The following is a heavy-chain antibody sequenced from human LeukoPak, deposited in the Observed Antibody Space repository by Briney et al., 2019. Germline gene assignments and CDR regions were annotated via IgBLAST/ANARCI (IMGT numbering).Heavy chain of an antibody. J-gene: IGHJ4*02. Sequence: GGSLRLSCAASGFTFSSYWMSWVRQAPGKGLEWVANIKQDGSEKYYVDSVKGRFTISRDNAKNSLYLQMNSLRAEVAAVYYCARVIVGAAVYYFDYWDQGTLVTVSS. V-gene: IGHV3-7*01. CDR2: IKQDGSEK. CDR3: ARVIVGAAVYYFDY. CDR1: GFTFSSYW. D-gene: IGHD1-26*01.